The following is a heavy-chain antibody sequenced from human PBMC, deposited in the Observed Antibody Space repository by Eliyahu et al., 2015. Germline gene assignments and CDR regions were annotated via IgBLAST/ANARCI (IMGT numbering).Heavy chain of an antibody. J-gene: IGHJ3*02. CDR3: ARPGVVTMGRAVTLDAFHI. D-gene: IGHD3-10*01. Sequence: EVQLVQSGAEVKKPGESLKISCKGTGYSFISXXIGWVRQMPGKGLEWMGXIYPGDSDTRYSPSFQGQVTISVDKSITTAYLQWSSLKASDTAIYYCARPGVVTMGRAVTLDAFHIWGQGTMVTVSS. CDR1: GYSFISXX. V-gene: IGHV5-51*01. CDR2: IYPGDSDT.